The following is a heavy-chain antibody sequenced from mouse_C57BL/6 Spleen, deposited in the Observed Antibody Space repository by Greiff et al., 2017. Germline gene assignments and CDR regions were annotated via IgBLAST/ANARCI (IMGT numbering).Heavy chain of an antibody. CDR2: IDPEDGET. V-gene: IGHV14-2*01. J-gene: IGHJ3*01. Sequence: EVKLMESGAELVKPGASVKLSCTASGFNIKDSYMHWVKQRTEQGLEWIGRIDPEDGETKYAPKFQGKATITADKSSNTAYLQLSSLPSEDTAVYYCVLYGYDEGFAYWGQGTLVTVSA. D-gene: IGHD2-2*01. CDR1: GFNIKDSY. CDR3: VLYGYDEGFAY.